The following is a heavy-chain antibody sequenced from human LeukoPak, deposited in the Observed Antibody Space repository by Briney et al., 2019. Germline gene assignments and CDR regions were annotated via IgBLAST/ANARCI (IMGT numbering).Heavy chain of an antibody. J-gene: IGHJ4*02. CDR3: ARGGSYDYIWGGPHYFDF. Sequence: ASVKVSCKASGYTFTNHDINWVRQATGQGLEWMGWMNPNSGNTGYAQKFQGRVTMTRTTSISTAYMELSSLRSEDTAVYYCARGGSYDYIWGGPHYFDFWGQGTLVTVSS. CDR1: GYTFTNHD. CDR2: MNPNSGNT. D-gene: IGHD3-16*01. V-gene: IGHV1-8*01.